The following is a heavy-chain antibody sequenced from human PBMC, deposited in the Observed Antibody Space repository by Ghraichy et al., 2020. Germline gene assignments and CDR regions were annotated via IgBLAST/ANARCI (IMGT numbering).Heavy chain of an antibody. CDR3: ARHVSAVGGNWHFDL. D-gene: IGHD6-19*01. CDR2: VYDSGSS. Sequence: SETLSLTCTVSGGSISGYYWSWIRQPPGKGLEWIGYVYDSGSSNYNPSLKSRVTNSVDTSKNQFSLKLSSLTAADTAVYYCARHVSAVGGNWHFDLWGRGTLVTVSS. J-gene: IGHJ2*01. V-gene: IGHV4-59*08. CDR1: GGSISGYY.